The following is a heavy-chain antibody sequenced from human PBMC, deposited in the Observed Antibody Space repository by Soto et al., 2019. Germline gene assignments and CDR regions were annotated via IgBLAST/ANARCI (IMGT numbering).Heavy chain of an antibody. CDR1: GYTFTIYY. J-gene: IGHJ4*02. V-gene: IGHV1-46*04. CDR2: INPSXGST. Sequence: XVKVSCKASGYTFTIYYMHWVRQAPGQGLEWMGXINPSXGSTSYEDYVXXRFTIYRXXYKNKLYLKMNSMRAEDTAVYYCARGGNSHFDYWGQGTPVTVSS. CDR3: ARGGNSHFDY. D-gene: IGHD2-21*01.